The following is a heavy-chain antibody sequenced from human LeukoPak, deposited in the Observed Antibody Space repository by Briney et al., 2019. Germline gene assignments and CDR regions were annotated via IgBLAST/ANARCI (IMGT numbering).Heavy chain of an antibody. Sequence: GGSLRLSCAASGFTFRTHGMHWVRQAPGKGLEWVAVLSYDGTDKYYADFVKGRFTISRDNSKNTLYLQMNSLRAEDTAVYYCAREASDLGYGDDELDDYWGQGTLVTVSS. V-gene: IGHV3-30*03. CDR2: LSYDGTDK. D-gene: IGHD4-17*01. J-gene: IGHJ4*02. CDR1: GFTFRTHG. CDR3: AREASDLGYGDDELDDY.